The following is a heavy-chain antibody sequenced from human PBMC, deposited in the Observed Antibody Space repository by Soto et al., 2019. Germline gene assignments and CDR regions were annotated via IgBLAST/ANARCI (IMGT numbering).Heavy chain of an antibody. CDR3: ARDKSEFVTVEVYYYYMDV. CDR2: IYYSGST. J-gene: IGHJ6*03. CDR1: GGSITSYY. Sequence: QVQLQESGPGLVKPSETLSLTCTVSGGSITSYYWTWIRQPPGKGLEWIGIIYYSGSTNYNPSLRSRVTISVDTSTNQFSLKMTYVTAADTAVYYCARDKSEFVTVEVYYYYMDVWGKGTTVTVSS. D-gene: IGHD3-16*01. V-gene: IGHV4-59*01.